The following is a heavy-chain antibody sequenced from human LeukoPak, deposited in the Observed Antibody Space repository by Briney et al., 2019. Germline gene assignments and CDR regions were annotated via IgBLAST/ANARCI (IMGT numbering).Heavy chain of an antibody. D-gene: IGHD6-13*01. V-gene: IGHV3-30*14. CDR3: ARLGMIQAYSTEDY. J-gene: IGHJ4*02. CDR2: ISYDGSNK. CDR1: GFTFSSYA. Sequence: PGRSLGLSCAASGFTFSSYAMHWVRQAPGKGLEWVAVISYDGSNKYYADSVKGRFTISRDNSKNTLFLQMNSLRAEDTAVYYCARLGMIQAYSTEDYWGQGTLVTVSS.